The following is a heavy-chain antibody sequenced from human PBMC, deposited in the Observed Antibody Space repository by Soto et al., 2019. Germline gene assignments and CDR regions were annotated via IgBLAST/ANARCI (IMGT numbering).Heavy chain of an antibody. J-gene: IGHJ4*02. CDR2: ISSSSTYI. Sequence: GGSLRLSCAASGFTFSDYIMNWVRQAPGKGLEWVSSISSSSTYIYYADSVKGRFTISRDNAKNSLYLQVSSLIAEDTAVFYWVRAPGYCSDTSCYVYFDYWGQGSLVTVSS. V-gene: IGHV3-21*01. CDR3: VRAPGYCSDTSCYVYFDY. CDR1: GFTFSDYI. D-gene: IGHD2-2*01.